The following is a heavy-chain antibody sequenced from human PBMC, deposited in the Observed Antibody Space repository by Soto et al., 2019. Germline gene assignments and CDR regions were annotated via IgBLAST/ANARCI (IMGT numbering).Heavy chain of an antibody. CDR3: ARGVVEAAARTYYYYGMDV. CDR1: GYTFTSYD. V-gene: IGHV1-8*01. D-gene: IGHD6-13*01. CDR2: MNPNSGNT. J-gene: IGHJ6*02. Sequence: GASVEVSCKXSGYTFTSYDINWVRQATGQGLEWMGWMNPNSGNTGYAQKFQGRVTMTRNTSISTAYMELSSLRSEDTAVYYCARGVVEAAARTYYYYGMDVWGQGTTVTVS.